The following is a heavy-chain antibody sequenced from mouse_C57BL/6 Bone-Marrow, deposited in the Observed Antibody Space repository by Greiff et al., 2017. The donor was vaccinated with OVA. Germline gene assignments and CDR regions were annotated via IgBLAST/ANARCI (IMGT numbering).Heavy chain of an antibody. V-gene: IGHV3-6*01. J-gene: IGHJ2*01. CDR3: ARVPDGYYGFDY. D-gene: IGHD2-3*01. Sequence: EVKLVESGPGLVKPSQSLSLTCSVTGYSITSGYYWNWIRQFPGNKLEWMGYISYDGSNNYNPSLKNRISITRDTSKNQFFLKLNSVTTEDTATYYCARVPDGYYGFDYWGQGTTLTVSS. CDR2: ISYDGSN. CDR1: GYSITSGYY.